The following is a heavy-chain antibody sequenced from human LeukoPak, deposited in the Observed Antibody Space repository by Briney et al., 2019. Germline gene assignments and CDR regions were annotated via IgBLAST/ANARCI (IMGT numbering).Heavy chain of an antibody. D-gene: IGHD2-21*01. CDR1: GFTFSTYF. V-gene: IGHV3-30-3*01. CDR3: ARERQDTILHSGAFDI. J-gene: IGHJ3*02. Sequence: GRSLRLSCAASGFTFSTYFMHWVRQAPGKGLEWVADIASDGSHTLYVESVKGRFTISRDNSKNTLYLQMNSLRAEVTAVYFCARERQDTILHSGAFDIWGQGTMVTVSS. CDR2: IASDGSHT.